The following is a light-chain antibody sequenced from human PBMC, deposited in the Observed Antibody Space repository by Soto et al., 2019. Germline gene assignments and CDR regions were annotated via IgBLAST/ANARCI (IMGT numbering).Light chain of an antibody. J-gene: IGKJ4*01. V-gene: IGKV1-39*01. CDR2: GAS. CDR1: QSISSY. Sequence: DIQMTQSPSSLSASVGDRVTITCRASQSISSYLNWYQQKPGKAPKVLISGASSLQSGVPLRFRGSGSGTDFTLTISSLQSEEFASYDCQQSHSTPLTFGGGTKVEIK. CDR3: QQSHSTPLT.